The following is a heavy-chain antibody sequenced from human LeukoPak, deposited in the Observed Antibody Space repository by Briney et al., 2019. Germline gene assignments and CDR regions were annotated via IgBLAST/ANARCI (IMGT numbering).Heavy chain of an antibody. J-gene: IGHJ6*03. Sequence: GSLRLSCAASGFTFSSYAMSWIRQPPGKGLEWIGYIYDSGSTNYNPSLKSRVTISLDTSKNHFSLKLSSVTAADTAVYYCARERSWTHDYGSGIDYYYMDVWGKGTTVTVSS. CDR3: ARERSWTHDYGSGIDYYYMDV. CDR2: IYDSGST. V-gene: IGHV4-59*01. CDR1: GFTFSSYA. D-gene: IGHD3-10*01.